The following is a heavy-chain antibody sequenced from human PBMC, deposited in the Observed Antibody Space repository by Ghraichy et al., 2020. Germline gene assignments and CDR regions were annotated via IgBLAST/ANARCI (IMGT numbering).Heavy chain of an antibody. CDR1: GGSFSGYY. V-gene: IGHV4-34*01. Sequence: ETLSLTCAVYGGSFSGYYWSWIRQPPGKGLEWIGEINHSGSTNYNPSLKSRVTISVDTSKNQFSLKLSSVTAADTAVYYCARGVRYYDSSGYIAPTSDYWGQGTLVTVSS. J-gene: IGHJ4*02. CDR3: ARGVRYYDSSGYIAPTSDY. D-gene: IGHD3-22*01. CDR2: INHSGST.